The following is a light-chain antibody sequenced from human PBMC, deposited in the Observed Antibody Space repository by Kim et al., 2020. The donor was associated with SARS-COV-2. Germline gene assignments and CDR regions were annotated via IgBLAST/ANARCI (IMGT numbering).Light chain of an antibody. Sequence: EIVLTQSPGTLSLSPGERATLSCKTTQSVINNYLAWYQQKPGQAPRLVISGVSRRATGIPDRFSGSGSGTDLTLTISRLEPEDFAVYYCQQYGYSSTFGQGTKVDIK. CDR3: QQYGYSST. CDR2: GVS. CDR1: QSVINNY. V-gene: IGKV3-20*01. J-gene: IGKJ1*01.